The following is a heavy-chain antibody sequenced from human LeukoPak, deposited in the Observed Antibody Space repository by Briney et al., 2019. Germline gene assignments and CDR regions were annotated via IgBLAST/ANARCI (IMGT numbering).Heavy chain of an antibody. V-gene: IGHV3-7*01. CDR2: IHDDGIVT. Sequence: QSGGSLRLSCAASGFTFTAYAMSWFRQTPEKGLEWVANIHDDGIVTHYVDSVKGRFTISRDNARNSVNLQLNSLRVEDTALYYCARGRGWVDHWGQGTLVTVSS. J-gene: IGHJ4*02. D-gene: IGHD3-16*01. CDR3: ARGRGWVDH. CDR1: GFTFTAYA.